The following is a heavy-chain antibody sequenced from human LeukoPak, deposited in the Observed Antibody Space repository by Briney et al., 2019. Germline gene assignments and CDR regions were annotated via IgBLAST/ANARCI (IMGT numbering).Heavy chain of an antibody. J-gene: IGHJ4*02. CDR2: INPNSGGT. CDR1: GYTLTGYY. Sequence: ASVKVSCKASGYTLTGYYMHWVRQAPGQGLEWMGWINPNSGGTNYAQKFQGRVTMTRDTSISTAYMELSRLRSDDTAVYYCARTGGSSWSQDFDYWGQGTLVTVSS. V-gene: IGHV1-2*02. CDR3: ARTGGSSWSQDFDY. D-gene: IGHD6-13*01.